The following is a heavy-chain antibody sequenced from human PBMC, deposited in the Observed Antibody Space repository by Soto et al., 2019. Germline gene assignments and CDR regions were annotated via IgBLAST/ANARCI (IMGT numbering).Heavy chain of an antibody. CDR2: FYYNGAT. CDR1: GGSISTSCYY. CDR3: AREGRDCTGSSSQGGDY. J-gene: IGHJ4*02. Sequence: QLQLQESGPGLVKPSETLSLTCTVSGGSISTSCYYWGWIRQPPGKGLEWIATFYYNGATQYSPSLKSRVTISVDKSKNQFSLKLNSVTATDTAVYYCAREGRDCTGSSSQGGDYWGKGTLVTVSS. D-gene: IGHD2-8*02. V-gene: IGHV4-39*02.